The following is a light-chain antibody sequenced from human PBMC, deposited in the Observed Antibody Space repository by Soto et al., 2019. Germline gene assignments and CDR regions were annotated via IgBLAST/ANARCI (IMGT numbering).Light chain of an antibody. CDR3: SSYGGNYNVI. CDR1: IDDVGAYDH. Sequence: QSALTQPPSASGSPGQSVTISCAGTIDDVGAYDHVSWYKQYPGTAPQLMIYEVTKRPSGVPGRFSGSKSGNTASLTVYGLQAEDEADYYCSSYGGNYNVIFGGGTKLTVL. CDR2: EVT. J-gene: IGLJ2*01. V-gene: IGLV2-8*01.